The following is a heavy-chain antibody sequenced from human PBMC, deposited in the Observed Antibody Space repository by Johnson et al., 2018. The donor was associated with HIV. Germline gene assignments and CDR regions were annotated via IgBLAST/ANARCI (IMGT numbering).Heavy chain of an antibody. Sequence: QLQLVESGGGVVQPGRSLRLSCAASGFTFSSYGMHWVRQAPGQGLEWVAFIRYDGSNKYSSDSVMCRFTISRDNSKNTLYLQMNSLRAEDTAVYYCALTDYGDYPQRVPDAFDIWGQGTMVTVSS. CDR2: IRYDGSNK. CDR3: ALTDYGDYPQRVPDAFDI. V-gene: IGHV3-30*02. D-gene: IGHD4-17*01. CDR1: GFTFSSYG. J-gene: IGHJ3*02.